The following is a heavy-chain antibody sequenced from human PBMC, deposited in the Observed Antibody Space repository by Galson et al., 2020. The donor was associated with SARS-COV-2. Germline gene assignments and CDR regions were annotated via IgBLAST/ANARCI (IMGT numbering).Heavy chain of an antibody. CDR1: GFTFNTYC. D-gene: IGHD3-22*01. CDR2: IKQDGSEK. CDR3: ASVTVPYYYDSSGYYSSPWYFDY. J-gene: IGHJ4*02. Sequence: GGSLRLSCAASGFTFNTYCMSWVRQAPGKGLEWVANIKQDGSEKYYVDSVKGRFTISRDNAKNSLYLQMNSLRADDAAVYYCASVTVPYYYDSSGYYSSPWYFDYWGQGTLVIVSS. V-gene: IGHV3-7*05.